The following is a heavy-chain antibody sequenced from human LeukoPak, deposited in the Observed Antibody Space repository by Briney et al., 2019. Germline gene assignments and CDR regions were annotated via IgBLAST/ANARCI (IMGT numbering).Heavy chain of an antibody. CDR3: ARDARVLLWFGELFDY. Sequence: ASVKVSCKASGYTFTSYGISWVRQAPGQGLEWMGWISAYNGNTNYAQKLQGRVTMTTDTSTSTAYMELSSLRSDDTAVYYCARDARVLLWFGELFDYWGQGTLVTVSS. D-gene: IGHD3-10*01. CDR2: ISAYNGNT. CDR1: GYTFTSYG. J-gene: IGHJ4*02. V-gene: IGHV1-18*04.